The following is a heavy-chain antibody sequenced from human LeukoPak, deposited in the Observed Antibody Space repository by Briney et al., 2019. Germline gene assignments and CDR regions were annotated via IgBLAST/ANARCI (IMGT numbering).Heavy chain of an antibody. D-gene: IGHD3-3*01. V-gene: IGHV3-49*04. Sequence: GGSLRLSCAASQFSVTTNYMSWVRQAPGKGLEWVGFIRSKAYGGTTEYAASVKGRFTISRDDSKSIAYLQMNSLKTEDTAVYYCTRGKYYDFWSGYYPDYWGQGTLVTVSS. J-gene: IGHJ4*02. CDR3: TRGKYYDFWSGYYPDY. CDR1: QFSVTTNY. CDR2: IRSKAYGGTT.